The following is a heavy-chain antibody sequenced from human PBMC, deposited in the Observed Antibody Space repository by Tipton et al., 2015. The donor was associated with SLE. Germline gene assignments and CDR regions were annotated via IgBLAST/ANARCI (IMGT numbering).Heavy chain of an antibody. Sequence: TLSLTCAVYGGSFSGYYWSWIRQPPGKGLEWIGEINHSGSTHYNPSLKSRVTISLGTSKYQFSLKLSSVTAADTAVYYCARACGSGHQVAFDIWGQGTMVTVSS. D-gene: IGHD2-15*01. CDR3: ARACGSGHQVAFDI. CDR2: INHSGST. CDR1: GGSFSGYY. J-gene: IGHJ3*02. V-gene: IGHV4-34*01.